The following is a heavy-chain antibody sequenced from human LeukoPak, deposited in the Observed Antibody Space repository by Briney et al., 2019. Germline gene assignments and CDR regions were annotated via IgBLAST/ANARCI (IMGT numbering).Heavy chain of an antibody. CDR1: GLSLSNFW. Sequence: PGGSLRLSCAASGLSLSNFWMSWVRQAPGKGLEWVAHIKEDGSEKRYVDSVKGRFTISRDSASLYLQMNSLRAEDTAVYYCARAPRGGYSGSYLDYWGQGTLVTVSS. D-gene: IGHD1-26*01. CDR2: IKEDGSEK. CDR3: ARAPRGGYSGSYLDY. J-gene: IGHJ4*02. V-gene: IGHV3-7*01.